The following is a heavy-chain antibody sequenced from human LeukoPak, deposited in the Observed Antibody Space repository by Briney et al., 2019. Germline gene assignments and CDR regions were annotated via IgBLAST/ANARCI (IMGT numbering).Heavy chain of an antibody. J-gene: IGHJ3*02. Sequence: SETLSLTCTGSGGSISSSSYYWGWIRQPPGKGLEWIGSIYYSGSTNYNPSLKSRVTISVDTSKNQFSLKLRSVTAADTAVYYCAIDPDGYGGAFDIWGQGTMVTVSS. D-gene: IGHD4-23*01. V-gene: IGHV4-39*07. CDR1: GGSISSSSYY. CDR3: AIDPDGYGGAFDI. CDR2: IYYSGST.